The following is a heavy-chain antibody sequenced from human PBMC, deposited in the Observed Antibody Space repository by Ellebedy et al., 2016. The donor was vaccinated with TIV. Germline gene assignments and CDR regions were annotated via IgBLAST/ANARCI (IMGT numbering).Heavy chain of an antibody. J-gene: IGHJ3*02. CDR1: GSSITTYY. Sequence: MPSETLSLTCSLSGSSITTYYWSWIRQPPGKGLEWIGYIYNVELTNYSPSLKSRTSISIDTSKKQFSLNLTSVTVADTALYFCARGVVRGVAAFEIWGRGTMVIVSS. CDR2: IYNVELT. D-gene: IGHD3-10*01. CDR3: ARGVVRGVAAFEI. V-gene: IGHV4-59*01.